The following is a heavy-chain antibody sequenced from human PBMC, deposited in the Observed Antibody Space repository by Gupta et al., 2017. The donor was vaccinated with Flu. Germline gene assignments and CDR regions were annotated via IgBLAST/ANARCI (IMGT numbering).Heavy chain of an antibody. CDR2: ISSSGSTI. D-gene: IGHD3-10*01. V-gene: IGHV3-48*03. Sequence: EVQLVESGGGLVQPGGSLRLSCAASGFTFSSYEMNWVRQAPGKGLEWVSYISSSGSTIYYADSVKGRFTISRDNAKNSLYLQMNSLRAEDTAVYYCARKQYYYGSPGGGQLIDPWGQGTLVTVSS. CDR3: ARKQYYYGSPGGGQLIDP. J-gene: IGHJ5*02. CDR1: GFTFSSYE.